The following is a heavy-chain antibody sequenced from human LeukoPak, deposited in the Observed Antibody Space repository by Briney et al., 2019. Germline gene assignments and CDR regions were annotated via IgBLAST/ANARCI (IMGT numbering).Heavy chain of an antibody. CDR2: ISAYNGNT. CDR1: GGTFSSYA. V-gene: IGHV1-18*01. CDR3: ARARQQLSTWSDY. Sequence: ASVKVSCKASGGTFSSYAISWVRQAPGQGLEWMGWISAYNGNTNYAQKLQGRVTMTTDTSTSTAYMELRSLRFDDTAVYYCARARQQLSTWSDYWGQGTLVTVSS. D-gene: IGHD6-13*01. J-gene: IGHJ4*02.